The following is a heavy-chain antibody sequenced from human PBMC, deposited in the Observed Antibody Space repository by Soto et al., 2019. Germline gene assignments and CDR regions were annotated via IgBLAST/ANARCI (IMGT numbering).Heavy chain of an antibody. CDR2: IIPIFGTA. V-gene: IGHV1-69*13. CDR1: GGTFGSYA. Sequence: SVKVSCKASGGTFGSYAISWVRQAPGQGPEWMGGIIPIFGTANYAQRFQGRVTITADVSTSIAYMELSGLRSEDTAVYYCARGLSATSFGVGIPPNDAFDKWGQRTMVTVSS. CDR3: ARGLSATSFGVGIPPNDAFDK. D-gene: IGHD3-3*01. J-gene: IGHJ3*02.